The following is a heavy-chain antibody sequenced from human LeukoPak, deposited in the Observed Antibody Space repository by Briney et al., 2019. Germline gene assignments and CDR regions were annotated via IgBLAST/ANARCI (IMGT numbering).Heavy chain of an antibody. D-gene: IGHD5-18*01. J-gene: IGHJ4*02. CDR2: INPSGGST. Sequence: ASVKVSLKASGYTFTTYSMHWVRQAPGQGLEWMGIINPSGGSTSYAQKFQGRVTMTRDTSTSTIYMELSSLRSEDTAVYYCARDGGYSSSLGYWGQGTLVTVSS. V-gene: IGHV1-46*01. CDR1: GYTFTTYS. CDR3: ARDGGYSSSLGY.